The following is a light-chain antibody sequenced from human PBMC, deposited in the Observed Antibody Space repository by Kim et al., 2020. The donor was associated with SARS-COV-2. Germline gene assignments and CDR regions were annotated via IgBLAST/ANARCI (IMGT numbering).Light chain of an antibody. CDR1: QSVSSN. CDR3: QQYNNWPPT. Sequence: EIVMTQSPATLSVSPGERATLSCRASQSVSSNVAWYQQKPGQAPRLLIYGASTRATGIPARFSGSGSGTEFTLTISSLQSEDFAVYYCQQYNNWPPTFGQGTKLEI. V-gene: IGKV3-15*01. CDR2: GAS. J-gene: IGKJ2*01.